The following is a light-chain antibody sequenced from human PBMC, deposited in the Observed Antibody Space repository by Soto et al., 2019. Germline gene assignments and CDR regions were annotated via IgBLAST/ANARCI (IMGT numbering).Light chain of an antibody. CDR2: GTR. V-gene: IGKV3-20*01. Sequence: EIVLTQSPGTLSLSPGERATLSCRASQDISGSYLAWYQHKPGQAPRLLISGTRSRATGVPDRFSGSWSGTDFTLTISRLEPEDFAVYYCQHYGSSPWTFGQGTRVEI. CDR1: QDISGSY. CDR3: QHYGSSPWT. J-gene: IGKJ1*01.